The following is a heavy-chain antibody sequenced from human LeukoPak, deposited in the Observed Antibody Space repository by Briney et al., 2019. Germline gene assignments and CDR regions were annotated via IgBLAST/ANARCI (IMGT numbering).Heavy chain of an antibody. CDR3: ARGSTYYDSSGQVPFDY. CDR2: ISSSSSTI. Sequence: GGSLRLSCAASGFTFSTYSMNWVRQAPGKGLEWVSYISSSSSTIYYADSVKGRFTISRDNAKNSLYLQMNSLRAEDAAVYYCARGSTYYDSSGQVPFDYWGQGTLVTVSS. CDR1: GFTFSTYS. J-gene: IGHJ4*02. V-gene: IGHV3-48*01. D-gene: IGHD3-22*01.